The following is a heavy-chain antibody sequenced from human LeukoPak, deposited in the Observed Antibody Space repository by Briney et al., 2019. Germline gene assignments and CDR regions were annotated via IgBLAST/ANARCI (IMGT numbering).Heavy chain of an antibody. D-gene: IGHD6-13*01. J-gene: IGHJ6*03. V-gene: IGHV4-39*01. Sequence: SETLSLTCTVSGGSIRSGDHYWGWIRQPPGTGLEWIGNIYYSGTTYYNPSLNSRVTISVDTSKNQFSLKLSSVTAADTAVFYCARRGISQGYYMDVWGKGTTVTISS. CDR3: ARRGISQGYYMDV. CDR2: IYYSGTT. CDR1: GGSIRSGDHY.